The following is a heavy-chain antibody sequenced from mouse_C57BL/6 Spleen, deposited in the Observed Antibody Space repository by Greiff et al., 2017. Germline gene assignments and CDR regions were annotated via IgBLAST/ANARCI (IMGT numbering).Heavy chain of an antibody. CDR1: GYSITSGYY. CDR3: AAVPAWFAY. V-gene: IGHV3-6*01. J-gene: IGHJ3*01. Sequence: EVQLQESGPGLVKPSQSLSLTCSVTGYSITSGYYWNWIRQFPGNKLEWMGYISYDGSNNYNPSLKNRISITRDTSKNQFFLKLNSVTTEDTATXYCAAVPAWFAYWGQGTLVTVSA. D-gene: IGHD1-1*01. CDR2: ISYDGSN.